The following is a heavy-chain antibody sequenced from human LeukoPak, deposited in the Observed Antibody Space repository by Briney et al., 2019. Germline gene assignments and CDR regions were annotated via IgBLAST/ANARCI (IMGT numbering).Heavy chain of an antibody. V-gene: IGHV3-23*01. CDR1: GLDFSKYA. D-gene: IGHD5-12*01. CDR3: AKDQKVARADFDY. CDR2: ISGIGGST. Sequence: GGSLRLSCAASGLDFSKYAMSWVRQAPGKGLEWVSGISGIGGSTHYADSLKGRFTISRDNSKNTLYLQMNSLRAEDTAVYYCAKDQKVARADFDYWGQGTLVTVSS. J-gene: IGHJ4*02.